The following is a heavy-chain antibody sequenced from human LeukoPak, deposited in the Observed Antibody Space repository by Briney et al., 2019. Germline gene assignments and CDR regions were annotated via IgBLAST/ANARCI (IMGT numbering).Heavy chain of an antibody. V-gene: IGHV4-59*01. J-gene: IGHJ4*02. CDR3: ARDRGYSYGPFDY. CDR1: GGSISSYY. Sequence: SETLSLTCTVSGGSISSYYWSWIRQPPGKGLEWIGYIYYSGSTNYNPSLKSRVTISVDTSKNQFSLKLSSVTAADTAVYYCARDRGYSYGPFDYWGRGTLVTVSS. D-gene: IGHD5-18*01. CDR2: IYYSGST.